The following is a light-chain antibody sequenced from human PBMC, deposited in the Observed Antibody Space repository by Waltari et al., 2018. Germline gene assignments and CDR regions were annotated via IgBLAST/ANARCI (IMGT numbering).Light chain of an antibody. CDR1: TGSVTRDPH. CDR3: LLYHANAYV. CDR2: SAV. V-gene: IGLV7-43*01. Sequence: QPAVTQEPSLTVSPGRTATLPRPPSTGSVTRDPHPNWFQQKVGPAPRPLIYSAVNKSSWTPARFSGSLLGGKAALTLSGVRPEDEADYYCLLYHANAYVFGPGTKVTVL. J-gene: IGLJ1*01.